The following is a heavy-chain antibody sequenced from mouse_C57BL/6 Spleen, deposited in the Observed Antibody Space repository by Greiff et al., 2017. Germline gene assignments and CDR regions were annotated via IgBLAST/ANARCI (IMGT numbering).Heavy chain of an antibody. CDR3: ARSGGFYDYDGDWYFDV. J-gene: IGHJ1*03. V-gene: IGHV1-39*01. D-gene: IGHD2-4*01. CDR2: INPNYGTT. Sequence: EVQLQESGPELVKPGASVKISCKASGYSFTDYNMNWVKQSYGKSLEWIGVINPNYGTTSYNQKFKGKATLTVDQSSSTAYMQLNSLTSEDSAVYYCARSGGFYDYDGDWYFDVWGTGTTVTVSS. CDR1: GYSFTDYN.